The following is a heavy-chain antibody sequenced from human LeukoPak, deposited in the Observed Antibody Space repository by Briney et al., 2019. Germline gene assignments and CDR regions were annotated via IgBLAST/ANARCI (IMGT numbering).Heavy chain of an antibody. V-gene: IGHV3-30*18. D-gene: IGHD5-18*01. CDR2: ISYDGSNK. J-gene: IGHJ4*02. Sequence: PGRSLRLSCAASGFTFSSYGMHWVRQAPGKGLEWVAVISYDGSNKYYADSVKGRFTIPRDNSKNTLYLQMNSLRAEDTAVYYCAKANRGYSYSPSDYWGQGTLVTVSS. CDR3: AKANRGYSYSPSDY. CDR1: GFTFSSYG.